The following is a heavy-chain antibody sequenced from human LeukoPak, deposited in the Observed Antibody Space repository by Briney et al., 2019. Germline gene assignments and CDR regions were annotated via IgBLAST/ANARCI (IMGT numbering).Heavy chain of an antibody. CDR2: INPNSGGT. V-gene: IGHV1-2*02. J-gene: IGHJ3*02. CDR1: GYTFTGYY. CDR3: AREGPYSGSYSPFRDAFDI. Sequence: ASVKVSCKASGYTFTGYYMHWVRQAPGQGLEWMGWINPNSGGTNYAQKFQGRVTMTRDTSISTAYMELSRPRSDDTAVYYCAREGPYSGSYSPFRDAFDIWGQGTMVTVSS. D-gene: IGHD1-26*01.